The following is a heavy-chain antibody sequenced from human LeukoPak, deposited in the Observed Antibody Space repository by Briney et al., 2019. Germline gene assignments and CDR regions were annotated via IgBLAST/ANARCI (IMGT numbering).Heavy chain of an antibody. V-gene: IGHV4-38-2*01. J-gene: IGHJ5*02. CDR3: ARADSSWFDP. CDR1: GYSISSGYY. Sequence: SETLSLTCAVSGYSISSGYYWGWIRQPPGKGLEWLGSIYHSGSTYNNPSLKSRVTMSVDTSKNQFSLKLTSVTAADTAVYYCARADSSWFDPWGQGTLVTVSS. CDR2: IYHSGST. D-gene: IGHD4-11*01.